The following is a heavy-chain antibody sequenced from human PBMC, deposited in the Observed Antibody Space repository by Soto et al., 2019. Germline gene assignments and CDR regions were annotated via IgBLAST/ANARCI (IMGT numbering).Heavy chain of an antibody. Sequence: SETLSLTCAVYGGSFSGYYWSWIRQPPGKGLEWIGEINHSGSTNYNPSLKSRVTISVDTSKNQFSLKLSSVTAADTAVYYCARGLGIQLWENYYYYYGMDVWGQGTTVTVS. J-gene: IGHJ6*02. D-gene: IGHD5-18*01. CDR2: INHSGST. CDR3: ARGLGIQLWENYYYYYGMDV. CDR1: GGSFSGYY. V-gene: IGHV4-34*01.